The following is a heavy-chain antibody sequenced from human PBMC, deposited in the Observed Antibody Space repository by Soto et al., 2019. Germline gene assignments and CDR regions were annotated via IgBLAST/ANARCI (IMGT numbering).Heavy chain of an antibody. CDR2: ISPSTSHI. CDR1: GFTFSSCT. CDR3: SGCSGGACHQNYGMDV. V-gene: IGHV3-21*01. J-gene: IGHJ6*02. Sequence: EVHLVESGGGLVKPGGSLRLSCAVSGFTFSSCTMNWVRQAPGKGLEWVSSISPSTSHIYYADSVKGRFTISRDNAKNSLFLQMNSLRAVDTAVYYCSGCSGGACHQNYGMDVWGQGTTVTVSS. D-gene: IGHD2-15*01.